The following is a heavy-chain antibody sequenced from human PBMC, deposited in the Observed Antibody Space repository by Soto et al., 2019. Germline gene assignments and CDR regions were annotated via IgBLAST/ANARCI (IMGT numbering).Heavy chain of an antibody. Sequence: SETLSLTCTVSGGSISSGGYYWSWIRQHPGKGLEWIGYIYYSGSTYYNPSLKSRVTISVDTSKNQFSLKLSSVTAADTAVYYCARSRYSSSSTQPSVYYFDYWGKGTLVTVSS. CDR1: GGSISSGGYY. V-gene: IGHV4-31*03. J-gene: IGHJ4*02. CDR3: ARSRYSSSSTQPSVYYFDY. D-gene: IGHD6-6*01. CDR2: IYYSGST.